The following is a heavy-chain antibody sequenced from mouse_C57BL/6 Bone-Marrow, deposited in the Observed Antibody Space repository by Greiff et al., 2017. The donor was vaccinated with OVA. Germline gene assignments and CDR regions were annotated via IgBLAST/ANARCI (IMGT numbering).Heavy chain of an antibody. D-gene: IGHD1-1*01. J-gene: IGHJ1*03. CDR3: ARGRGFGLLRSNWYFDV. V-gene: IGHV1-55*01. Sequence: VQLQQPGAELVKPGASVKMSCKASGYTFTSYWITWVKQRPGQGLEWIGDIYPGSGSTNYNEKFKSKATLTVDTSSSTAYMQLSSLTSEDSAVYYCARGRGFGLLRSNWYFDVWGTGTTVTVSS. CDR2: IYPGSGST. CDR1: GYTFTSYW.